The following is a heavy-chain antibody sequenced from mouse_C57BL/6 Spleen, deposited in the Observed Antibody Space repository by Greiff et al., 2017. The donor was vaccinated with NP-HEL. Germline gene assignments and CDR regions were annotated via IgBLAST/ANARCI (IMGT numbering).Heavy chain of an antibody. J-gene: IGHJ3*01. CDR1: GYTFTSYW. V-gene: IGHV1-55*01. CDR3: AREDYDYDAWFAY. D-gene: IGHD2-4*01. Sequence: QVQLQQPGAELVKPGASVKMSCKASGYTFTSYWITWVKQRPGQGLEWIGDIYPGSGSTNYNEKFKSKATLTVDTSSSTAYMQLSSLTSEDSAVYDCAREDYDYDAWFAYWGQGTLVTVSA. CDR2: IYPGSGST.